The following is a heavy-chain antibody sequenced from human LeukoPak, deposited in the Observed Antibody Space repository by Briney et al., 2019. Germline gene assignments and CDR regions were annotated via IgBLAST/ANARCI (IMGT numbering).Heavy chain of an antibody. Sequence: GGSLRLSCAASRFTFSSYEMNWVRQAPGKGLEWVSYISSSGGSIYYAASVKGRFTISRDNAKNSLYLQMNSLRAEDTAVYYCARMRPEFDYWGQGTLVTVSS. V-gene: IGHV3-48*03. CDR1: RFTFSSYE. CDR2: ISSSGGSI. D-gene: IGHD6-6*01. CDR3: ARMRPEFDY. J-gene: IGHJ4*02.